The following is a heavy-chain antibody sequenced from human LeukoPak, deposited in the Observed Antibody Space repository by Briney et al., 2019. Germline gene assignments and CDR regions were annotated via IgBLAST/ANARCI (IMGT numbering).Heavy chain of an antibody. CDR1: SDFLSICCVC. Sequence: SESLSLTCTLSSDFLSICCVCWAWLRQSPGGGLEWFGCIYYNEIKIHSSSLKSRVTISIDKTRNQFSLKLSSVTAADTAVYYSARRVGVIYLTYFDYWAQGPLVTVSS. V-gene: IGHV4-39*07. J-gene: IGHJ4*02. CDR3: ARRVGVIYLTYFDY. CDR2: IYYNEIK. D-gene: IGHD2-8*01.